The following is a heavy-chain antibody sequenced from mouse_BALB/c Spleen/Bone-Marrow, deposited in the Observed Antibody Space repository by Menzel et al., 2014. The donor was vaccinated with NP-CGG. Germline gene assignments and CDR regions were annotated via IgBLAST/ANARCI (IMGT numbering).Heavy chain of an antibody. CDR2: INPSNGRT. CDR3: ARWGITLAY. Sequence: QVQLKQSGAELVKPGASVKLSCKASGYTFTSYWMHWVKQRPGQGLEWIGEINPSNGRTNYNEKFKSKATLTVDKSPSTAYMQLSSLTSEDSAVYYCARWGITLAYWGQGTLVTVSA. J-gene: IGHJ3*01. V-gene: IGHV1S81*02. CDR1: GYTFTSYW. D-gene: IGHD2-4*01.